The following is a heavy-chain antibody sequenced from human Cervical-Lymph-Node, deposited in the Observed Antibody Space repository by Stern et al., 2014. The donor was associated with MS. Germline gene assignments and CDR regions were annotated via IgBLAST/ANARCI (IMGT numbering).Heavy chain of an antibody. Sequence: QVQLVQSGAEVKKPGASVKVSCKASGYVFTVNGISWVRQAPGQGLEWMGWISANSGNAHYAEKFQGRVTVTRDTSTGTAHMELRSLTYNDTAVYYCARDRNWSFDYWGQGTLVTVSS. V-gene: IGHV1-18*01. CDR2: ISANSGNA. D-gene: IGHD1-20*01. CDR3: ARDRNWSFDY. J-gene: IGHJ4*02. CDR1: GYVFTVNG.